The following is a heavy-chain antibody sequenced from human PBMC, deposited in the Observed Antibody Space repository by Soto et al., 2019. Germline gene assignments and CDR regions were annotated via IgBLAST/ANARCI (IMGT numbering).Heavy chain of an antibody. Sequence: QVQLVQSGAEVKKPGASVKVSCKASGYTFANYGISWVRRAPGQGLEWMAWISAYNGNTNYAQKLQGRVTMTTDTSTSTAYMELRSLTFDDTAVYYCARDDHTAGHGSYAYFDYWGQGTLVTVSS. J-gene: IGHJ4*02. CDR1: GYTFANYG. V-gene: IGHV1-18*01. D-gene: IGHD6-25*01. CDR2: ISAYNGNT. CDR3: ARDDHTAGHGSYAYFDY.